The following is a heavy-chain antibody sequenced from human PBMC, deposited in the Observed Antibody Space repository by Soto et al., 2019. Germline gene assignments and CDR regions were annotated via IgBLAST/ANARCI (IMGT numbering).Heavy chain of an antibody. D-gene: IGHD3-3*01. CDR1: GDTIGSFT. CDR2: IIPVLGSV. Sequence: QVQLVQSGAEVRNPGLSVKVSCKASGDTIGSFTITWVRQAPGQGLEWMGGIIPVLGSVFYAQKFQGRVTFTADDSTSTAYMELTSLRSEDTAVFYCARGAGIFGVVAFDSWGQGTLVTVSS. CDR3: ARGAGIFGVVAFDS. V-gene: IGHV1-69*01. J-gene: IGHJ4*02.